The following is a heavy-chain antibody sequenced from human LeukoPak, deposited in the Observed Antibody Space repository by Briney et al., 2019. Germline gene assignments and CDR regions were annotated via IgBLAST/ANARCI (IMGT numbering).Heavy chain of an antibody. J-gene: IGHJ4*02. D-gene: IGHD6-19*01. CDR2: MNPNSGNT. V-gene: IGHV1-8*03. Sequence: ASVKVSCKASGYTFTSYDINWVRQATGQGLEWMGWMNPNSGNTGYAQKFQGRVTITRNTSICTAYMELRSLRSDDTAVYYCARDGSGVSSGWFDYWGQGTLVTVSS. CDR3: ARDGSGVSSGWFDY. CDR1: GYTFTSYD.